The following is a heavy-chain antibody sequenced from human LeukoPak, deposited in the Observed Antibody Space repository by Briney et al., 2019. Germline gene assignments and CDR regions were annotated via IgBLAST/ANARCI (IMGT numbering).Heavy chain of an antibody. Sequence: GGSPRLSCAASGFTFSRYAMHWVRQAPGKGLEWVAVISPDGNEKYYADSVKGRFTISRDNSKNTVFLQMNSLSTEDTAVYSCFTGSAYYYDSWGQGTLVTVSS. V-gene: IGHV3-30*01. J-gene: IGHJ5*01. CDR2: ISPDGNEK. CDR3: FTGSAYYYDS. D-gene: IGHD3-22*01. CDR1: GFTFSRYA.